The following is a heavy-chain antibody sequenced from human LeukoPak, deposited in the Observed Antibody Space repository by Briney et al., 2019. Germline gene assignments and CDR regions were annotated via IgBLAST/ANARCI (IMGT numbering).Heavy chain of an antibody. Sequence: PSETLSLTCTVSGGPISSGGYYWSWIRQHPGKGLEWIGYIYYSGSTYYNPSLKSRVTISVDTSKNQFSLKLSSVTAADTAVYYCARMDALSANWFDPWGQGTLVTVSS. CDR1: GGPISSGGYY. CDR3: ARMDALSANWFDP. V-gene: IGHV4-31*03. J-gene: IGHJ5*02. CDR2: IYYSGST. D-gene: IGHD3/OR15-3a*01.